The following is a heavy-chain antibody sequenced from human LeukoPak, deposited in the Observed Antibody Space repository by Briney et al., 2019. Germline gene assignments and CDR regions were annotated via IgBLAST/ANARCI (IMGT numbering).Heavy chain of an antibody. CDR2: IRSKAYGGTT. Sequence: PGGSLRLSCTASGFTFGDYGMSWVRQAPGKGLEWVGFIRSKAYGGTTEYAASVKGRFSISRDDSKSIAYLQMNSLKTEDTAVYYCIRSLKYNWNDVLDYWGQGTLVTVSS. D-gene: IGHD1-20*01. J-gene: IGHJ4*02. CDR3: IRSLKYNWNDVLDY. V-gene: IGHV3-49*04. CDR1: GFTFGDYG.